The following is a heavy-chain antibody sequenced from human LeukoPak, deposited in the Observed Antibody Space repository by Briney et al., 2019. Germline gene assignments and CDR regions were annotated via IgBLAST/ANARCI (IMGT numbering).Heavy chain of an antibody. Sequence: SETLSLTCTVSGGSISSYYWSWIRQPPGKGLEWIGYIYYGGSTNYNPSLKSRVTISVDTSKDRFSLKVNSVTAADTAVYYCARGSIAAAEGSHWFDPWGQGTLVTVSS. V-gene: IGHV4-59*01. D-gene: IGHD6-13*01. CDR2: IYYGGST. CDR3: ARGSIAAAEGSHWFDP. J-gene: IGHJ5*02. CDR1: GGSISSYY.